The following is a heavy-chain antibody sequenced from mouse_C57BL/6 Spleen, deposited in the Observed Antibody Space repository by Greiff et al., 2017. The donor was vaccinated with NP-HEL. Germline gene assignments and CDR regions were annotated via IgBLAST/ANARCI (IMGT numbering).Heavy chain of an antibody. CDR1: GFSFNTYA. J-gene: IGHJ3*01. CDR2: IRSKSNNYAT. Sequence: EVMLVESGGGLVQPKGSLKLSCAASGFSFNTYAMNWVRQAPGKGLEWVARIRSKSNNYATYYADSVKDRFTISRDDSESMLYLQMNNLKTEDTAMYYCVRQSFYDEGAWFAYWGQGTLVTVSA. D-gene: IGHD2-12*01. CDR3: VRQSFYDEGAWFAY. V-gene: IGHV10-1*01.